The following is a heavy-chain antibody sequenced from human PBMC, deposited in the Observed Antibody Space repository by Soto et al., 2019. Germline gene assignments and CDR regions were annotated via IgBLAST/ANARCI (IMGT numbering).Heavy chain of an antibody. Sequence: QVQLVESGGGVVQPGRSLRLSCAASGFTFSSYAMHWVRQAPGKGLEWVAVISYDGSNKYYADSVKGRFTISRDNSKNTLYLQKNSLGAKDTAVYYRAGGCGYSSSWPNVDAFDIWGQGTIVTVSS. J-gene: IGHJ3*02. D-gene: IGHD6-13*01. CDR2: ISYDGSNK. CDR3: AGGCGYSSSWPNVDAFDI. V-gene: IGHV3-30-3*01. CDR1: GFTFSSYA.